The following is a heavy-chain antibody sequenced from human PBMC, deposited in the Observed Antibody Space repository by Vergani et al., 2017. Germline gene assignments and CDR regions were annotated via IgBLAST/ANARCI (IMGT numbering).Heavy chain of an antibody. CDR2: IYYSGST. Sequence: QLQLQESGPGLVKPSETLSLTCTVSGGSISSSSYYWGWIRQPPGKGLEWIGSIYYSGSTYYNPSLKSRVTISVATSKNQFSLKLSSVTAADTAVYYCARENSSSWTDWGQGTLVTVSS. V-gene: IGHV4-39*02. D-gene: IGHD6-13*01. J-gene: IGHJ4*02. CDR3: ARENSSSWTD. CDR1: GGSISSSSYY.